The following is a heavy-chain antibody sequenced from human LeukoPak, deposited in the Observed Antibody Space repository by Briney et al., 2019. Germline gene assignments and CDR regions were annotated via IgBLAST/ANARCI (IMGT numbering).Heavy chain of an antibody. CDR2: IYYSGST. V-gene: IGHV4-39*01. CDR1: GGSISSSSYY. Sequence: SETLSLTCTVSGGSISSSSYYWGWIRQPPGKGLEWIGSIYYSGSTYYNPSLMSRVTISVDTSKNQFSLKLSSVTAADTAVYYCARRTVATTAYCFDYWGQGTLVTVSS. J-gene: IGHJ4*02. CDR3: ARRTVATTAYCFDY. D-gene: IGHD5-12*01.